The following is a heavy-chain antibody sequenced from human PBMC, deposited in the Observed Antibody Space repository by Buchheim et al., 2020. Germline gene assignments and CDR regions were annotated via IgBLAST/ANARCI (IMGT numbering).Heavy chain of an antibody. J-gene: IGHJ6*02. CDR3: ARGGFGSSGWRYYYYDYGMDV. Sequence: QVQLVQSGAEVKKPGASVKVSCKASGYSFTSYDINWVRQATGQGLEWMGWMNPNSGNTGYAQKFQGRVTMTRNTSISTAYMELSRLRSEDTAVYYCARGGFGSSGWRYYYYDYGMDVWGQGTT. V-gene: IGHV1-8*01. CDR2: MNPNSGNT. D-gene: IGHD6-19*01. CDR1: GYSFTSYD.